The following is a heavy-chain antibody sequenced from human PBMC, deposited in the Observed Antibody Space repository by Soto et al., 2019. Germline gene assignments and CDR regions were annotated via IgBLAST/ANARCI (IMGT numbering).Heavy chain of an antibody. Sequence: GGSLRLSCSASGFTFSSYAMHWVRQAPGKGLEYVSAISSNGGSTYYADSVKGRFTISRDNSKNTLYLQMSSLRAEDTAVYYCVNFGPLNCGGDRYPLGYYYYGMDVWGQGTTVTVSS. CDR2: ISSNGGST. CDR1: GFTFSSYA. D-gene: IGHD2-21*02. CDR3: VNFGPLNCGGDRYPLGYYYYGMDV. V-gene: IGHV3-64D*08. J-gene: IGHJ6*02.